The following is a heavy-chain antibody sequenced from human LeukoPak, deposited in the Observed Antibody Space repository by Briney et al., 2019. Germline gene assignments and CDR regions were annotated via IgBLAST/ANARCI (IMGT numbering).Heavy chain of an antibody. CDR3: ARDYRSSSGWTVDY. CDR1: GFTFSSYS. D-gene: IGHD6-19*01. Sequence: PGGSLRLSCAASGFTFSSYSMNWVRQAPGKGLEWVSYISTSSSTICYADSVKGRFTISRDNAKNSPYLQMNSLRDEDTAVYYCARDYRSSSGWTVDYWGQGTLVTVSS. J-gene: IGHJ4*02. CDR2: ISTSSSTI. V-gene: IGHV3-48*02.